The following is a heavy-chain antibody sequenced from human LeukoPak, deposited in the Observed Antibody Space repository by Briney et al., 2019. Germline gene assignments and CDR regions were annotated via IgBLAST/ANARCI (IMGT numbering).Heavy chain of an antibody. J-gene: IGHJ4*02. Sequence: SETLSLTCAVYGGSFSGYYWSWIRQPPGKGLEWIGEINHSGSTNYNPSLKSRVTISVDTSKNQFSLKLSSVTAADTAVYYCAKQPNPYYNSSGHDYWGQGTLVTVSS. CDR1: GGSFSGYY. D-gene: IGHD3-22*01. V-gene: IGHV4-34*01. CDR2: INHSGST. CDR3: AKQPNPYYNSSGHDY.